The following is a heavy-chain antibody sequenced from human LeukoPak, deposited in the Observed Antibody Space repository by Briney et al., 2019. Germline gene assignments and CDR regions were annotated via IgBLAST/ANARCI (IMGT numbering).Heavy chain of an antibody. D-gene: IGHD2-15*01. CDR1: GYPLSNCW. Sequence: GGSLRLSCAVSGYPLSNCWMGWVRQAPGGGLGWVANIKQDGREKYYVASVKGRFTISRDNAKNSLYLQMNSLRAGDTAVYYCASRDLYFSGGSCYSPDDTSDLWGQGTMVTVSS. CDR2: IKQDGREK. J-gene: IGHJ3*01. CDR3: ASRDLYFSGGSCYSPDDTSDL. V-gene: IGHV3-7*03.